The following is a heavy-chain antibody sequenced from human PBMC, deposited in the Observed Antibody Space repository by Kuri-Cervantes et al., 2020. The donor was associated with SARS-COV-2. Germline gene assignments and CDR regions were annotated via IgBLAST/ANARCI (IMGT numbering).Heavy chain of an antibody. D-gene: IGHD1-1*01. CDR2: ISSSGSTI. Sequence: GGSLRLSCAASGFTFSSYEMNWVRQAPGKGLEWVSYISSSGSTIYYAGSVKDRFTISRDSTKNSLYLQMNSLRADDTAVYYSATSAHNNVNDAFDVWGQGTLVTVSS. CDR3: ATSAHNNVNDAFDV. V-gene: IGHV3-48*03. J-gene: IGHJ3*01. CDR1: GFTFSSYE.